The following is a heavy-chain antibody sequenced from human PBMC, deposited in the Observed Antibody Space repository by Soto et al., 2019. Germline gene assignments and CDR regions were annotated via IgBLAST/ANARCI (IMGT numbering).Heavy chain of an antibody. D-gene: IGHD6-19*01. CDR3: AKEGQWLAYFDY. CDR1: GYTFTSYA. V-gene: IGHV1-46*01. CDR2: INPSGGST. J-gene: IGHJ4*02. Sequence: ASVKVSCRASGYTFTSYAMHWVRQAPGQGLEWMGIINPSGGSTSYAQKFQGRVTMTRDTSTSTVYMELSSLRAEDTAVYYCAKEGQWLAYFDYWGQGTLITV.